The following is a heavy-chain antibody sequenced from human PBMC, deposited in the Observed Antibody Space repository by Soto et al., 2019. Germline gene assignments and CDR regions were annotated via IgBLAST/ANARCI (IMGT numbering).Heavy chain of an antibody. CDR2: IHYTGST. V-gene: IGHV4-39*01. D-gene: IGHD6-19*01. CDR1: GGSITTSNYC. Sequence: TXGTLSLTCSVSGGSITTSNYCGGWIRQPPGKGLEWIASIHYTGSTYYNPSLKSRVTISVDTSKNQFSLKLSSVTAADTAVYYCARLDGNSADYYYGMDVWGQGTTVTVSS. CDR3: ARLDGNSADYYYGMDV. J-gene: IGHJ6*02.